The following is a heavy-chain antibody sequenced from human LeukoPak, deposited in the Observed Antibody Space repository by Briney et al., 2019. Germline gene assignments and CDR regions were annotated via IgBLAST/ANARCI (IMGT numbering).Heavy chain of an antibody. CDR1: GFTFDDYA. CDR3: AKQGCSSTSCYSESDYLDY. V-gene: IGHV3-9*01. CDR2: ISWNSGSI. Sequence: GGSLRLSCAASGFTFDDYAMHWVRQAPGKGLEWVSGISWNSGSIGYADSVKGRFTISRDNAKNSLYLQMNSLRAEDTALYCCAKQGCSSTSCYSESDYLDYWGQGTLVTVSS. J-gene: IGHJ4*02. D-gene: IGHD2-2*01.